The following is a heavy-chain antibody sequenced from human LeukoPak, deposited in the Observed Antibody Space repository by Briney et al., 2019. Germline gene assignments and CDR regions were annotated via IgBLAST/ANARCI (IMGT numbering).Heavy chain of an antibody. CDR2: ISAYNGNT. D-gene: IGHD4-23*01. CDR3: ARVYGGKSNYYYYMDV. CDR1: GYTFTSYG. Sequence: ASVKVSCKASGYTFTSYGISWVRQAPGQGLEWMGWISAYNGNTNYAQKLQGRVTMTTDKSTSTAYMELRSLRSDDTAVYYCARVYGGKSNYYYYMDVWGKGTTVTVSS. V-gene: IGHV1-18*01. J-gene: IGHJ6*03.